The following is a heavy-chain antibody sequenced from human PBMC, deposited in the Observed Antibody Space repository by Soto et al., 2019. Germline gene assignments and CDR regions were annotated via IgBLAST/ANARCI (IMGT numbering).Heavy chain of an antibody. V-gene: IGHV3-21*01. J-gene: IGHJ6*02. Sequence: GGSLRLSCAASGFTFSSYSMNWVRQAPGKGLEWVSSISSSSSSYIYYADSVKGRFTISRDNAKNSLYLQMNSLRAEDTAVYYCARVVYDILTGYSKGGRDYYYYGMDVWGQGTTVTVSS. CDR1: GFTFSSYS. CDR3: ARVVYDILTGYSKGGRDYYYYGMDV. CDR2: ISSSSSSYI. D-gene: IGHD3-9*01.